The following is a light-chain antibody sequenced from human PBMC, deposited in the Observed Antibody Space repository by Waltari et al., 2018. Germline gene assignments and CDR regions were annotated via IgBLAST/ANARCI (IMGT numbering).Light chain of an antibody. CDR1: SSNIGSNT. CDR2: SNQ. CDR3: AAWDDSLNGWV. Sequence: QSVLTQPPSASGTPGQRVSISCSGSSSNIGSNTVNWYQQLPGTASKLLIYSNQERPSGVPDRFSGSKSGTSASLAISGLQSEDEADYYCAAWDDSLNGWVFGGGTKLTVL. V-gene: IGLV1-44*01. J-gene: IGLJ3*02.